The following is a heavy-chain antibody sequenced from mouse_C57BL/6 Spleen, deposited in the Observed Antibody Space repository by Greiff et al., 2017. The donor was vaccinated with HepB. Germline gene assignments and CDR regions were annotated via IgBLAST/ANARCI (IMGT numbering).Heavy chain of an antibody. D-gene: IGHD1-1*01. V-gene: IGHV3-6*01. CDR2: ISYDGSN. J-gene: IGHJ4*01. CDR3: ARGSSYYYGSSSYYAMDY. CDR1: GYSITSGYY. Sequence: EVKLQESGPGLVKPSQSLSLTCSVTGYSITSGYYWNWIRQFPGNKLEWMGYISYDGSNNYNPSLKNRISITRDTSKNQFFLKLNSVTTEDTATYYCARGSSYYYGSSSYYAMDYWGQGTSVTVSS.